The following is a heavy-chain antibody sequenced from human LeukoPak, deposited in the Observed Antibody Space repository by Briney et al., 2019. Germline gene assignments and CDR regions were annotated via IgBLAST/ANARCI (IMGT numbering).Heavy chain of an antibody. V-gene: IGHV1-46*01. D-gene: IGHD6-19*01. CDR3: AREAAVARKYFDH. CDR1: GYTFINYY. J-gene: IGHJ4*02. Sequence: ASVKVSCKASGYTFINYYIHWVRQAPGQGLEWMGIIYLGGDSTRYAQEFQGRVTVTRDTPTSTVYMELSSLTSEDAAIYYCAREAAVARKYFDHWGQGTLVTVSS. CDR2: IYLGGDST.